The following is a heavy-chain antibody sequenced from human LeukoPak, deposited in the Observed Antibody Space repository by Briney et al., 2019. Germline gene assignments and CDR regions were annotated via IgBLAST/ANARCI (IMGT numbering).Heavy chain of an antibody. CDR1: GFMFSRHG. CDR3: ARDRAWNYFDY. Sequence: GGSLRLSCAASGFMFSRHGMHWVRQAPGKGLEWVAIISNDGSRKYYAHSVEGRFTISRDNSKNTLYLQMDSLRAEDTAVYYCARDRAWNYFDYWGQGTLVTVSS. D-gene: IGHD3-3*01. V-gene: IGHV3-30*03. CDR2: ISNDGSRK. J-gene: IGHJ4*02.